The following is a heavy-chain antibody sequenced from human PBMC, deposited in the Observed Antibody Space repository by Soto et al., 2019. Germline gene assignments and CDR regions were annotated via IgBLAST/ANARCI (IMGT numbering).Heavy chain of an antibody. CDR2: INPSDSYT. CDR1: GYSFTSYW. V-gene: IGHV5-10-1*01. D-gene: IGHD2-2*02. CDR3: ARLGYCTGTRCYTFDS. Sequence: GESLKISCQGSGYSFTSYWIGWVRQRPGKGLEWMGRINPSDSYTTYSPSFQGHVTISTDKSFSTAYLQWSGLKASDTAMYYCARLGYCTGTRCYTFDSWGQGSLVIVSS. J-gene: IGHJ4*02.